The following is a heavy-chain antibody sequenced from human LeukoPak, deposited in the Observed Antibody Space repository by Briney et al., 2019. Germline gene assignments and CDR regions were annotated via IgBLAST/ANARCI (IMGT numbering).Heavy chain of an antibody. CDR3: ARYTYYYDSSGYPNWYFDL. Sequence: SETLSLTCTDSGGSISSSSYYWGWIRQPPGKGLEWIGSIYYSGSTNYNPSLKSRVTMSVDTSKNQFSLKLSSVTAADTAVYYCARYTYYYDSSGYPNWYFDLWGRGTLVTVSS. J-gene: IGHJ2*01. CDR1: GGSISSSSYY. V-gene: IGHV4-39*07. D-gene: IGHD3-22*01. CDR2: IYYSGST.